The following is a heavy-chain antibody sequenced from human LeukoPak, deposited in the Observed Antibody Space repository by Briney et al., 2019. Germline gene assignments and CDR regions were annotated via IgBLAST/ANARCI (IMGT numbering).Heavy chain of an antibody. CDR2: INHSGST. Sequence: PSETLSLXCAVYGGSFSGYYWSWIRRPPGKGLEWIGEINHSGSTNYNPSLKSRVTISVDTSKNQFSLKLSSVTAADTAVYYCARGNGDYWGQGTLVTVSS. D-gene: IGHD1-1*01. CDR3: ARGNGDY. J-gene: IGHJ4*02. CDR1: GGSFSGYY. V-gene: IGHV4-34*01.